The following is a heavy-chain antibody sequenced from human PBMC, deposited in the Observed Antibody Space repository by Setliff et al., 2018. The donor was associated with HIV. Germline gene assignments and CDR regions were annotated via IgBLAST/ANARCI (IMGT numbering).Heavy chain of an antibody. D-gene: IGHD7-27*01. CDR1: GDSISSGGYY. CDR3: ARPTGGGNFDV. V-gene: IGHV4-31*03. J-gene: IGHJ3*01. Sequence: SETLSLTCTVSGDSISSGGYYWSWIRQYPGKGLEWIGYIYYSGSSYYNPSLTSRVSMAVDTSRNQFSLNLASVTAADTAVYYCARPTGGGNFDVWGPGTMVTVSS. CDR2: IYYSGSS.